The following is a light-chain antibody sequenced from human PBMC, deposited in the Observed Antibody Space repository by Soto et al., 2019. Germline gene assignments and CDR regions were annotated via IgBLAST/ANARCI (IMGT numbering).Light chain of an antibody. V-gene: IGLV2-14*01. CDR2: EVS. CDR3: QSYDSSLSGFV. Sequence: QSALTQPASVSGSPGQSITISCTGSSSDVGAYTSVSWYQQHPGKAPKLMIYEVSNWPSGVSRRFSGSKSGNTASLTISGLQAEDEAHYYCQSYDSSLSGFVFGTGTKVTVL. CDR1: SSDVGAYTS. J-gene: IGLJ1*01.